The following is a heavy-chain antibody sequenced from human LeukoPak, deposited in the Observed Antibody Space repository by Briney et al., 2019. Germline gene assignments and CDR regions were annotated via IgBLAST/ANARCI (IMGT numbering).Heavy chain of an antibody. CDR2: IVGSGGST. Sequence: PGASLRLSCAASGFTFSNYAMSWVRQAPGKGLEWGSAIVGSGGSTYYADSVKGRFSISRDNSKNTLFLQMNSLRVEDTALYYCSKWGDYDVLTGYYDSDFWGQGTLVTVSS. J-gene: IGHJ4*02. D-gene: IGHD3-9*01. CDR1: GFTFSNYA. V-gene: IGHV3-23*01. CDR3: SKWGDYDVLTGYYDSDF.